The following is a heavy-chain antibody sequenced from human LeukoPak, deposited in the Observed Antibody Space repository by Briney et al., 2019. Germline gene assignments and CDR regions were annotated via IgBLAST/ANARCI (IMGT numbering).Heavy chain of an antibody. J-gene: IGHJ4*02. CDR3: ARDTFYYDSSGYYYPNFDY. Sequence: PSETLSLTCTVSGGSISSYYWSWIRQPAGKGLEWIGRIYTSGSTNYNLSLKSRVTMSVDTSKNQFSLKLSSVTAADTAVYYCARDTFYYDSSGYYYPNFDYWGQGTLVTVSS. CDR1: GGSISSYY. CDR2: IYTSGST. V-gene: IGHV4-4*07. D-gene: IGHD3-22*01.